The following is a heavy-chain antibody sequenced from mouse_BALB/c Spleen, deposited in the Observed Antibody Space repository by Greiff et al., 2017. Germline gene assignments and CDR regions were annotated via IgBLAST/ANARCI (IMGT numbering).Heavy chain of an antibody. Sequence: EVKLVESGGGLVKPGGSLKLSCAASGFAFSSYDMSWVRQTPEKRLEWVAYISSGGGSTYYPDTVKGRFTISRDNAKNTLYLQMSSLKSEDTAMYYCARHTHYYEGYFDVWGAGTTVTVSS. CDR3: ARHTHYYEGYFDV. CDR2: ISSGGGST. V-gene: IGHV5-12-1*01. J-gene: IGHJ1*01. D-gene: IGHD1-2*01. CDR1: GFAFSSYD.